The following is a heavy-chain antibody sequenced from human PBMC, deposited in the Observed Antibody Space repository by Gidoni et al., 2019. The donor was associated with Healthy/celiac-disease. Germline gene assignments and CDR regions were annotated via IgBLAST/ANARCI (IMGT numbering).Heavy chain of an antibody. CDR3: ARRPVDSSSSGGLVYYYYYGMDV. J-gene: IGHJ6*02. Sequence: QVQLVQSGAEVKKPGSSVKVSCKASGGTFSSYAISWVRQAPGQGLEWMGGIIPIFGIANYAQKFQGRVTITADKSTSTAYMELSSLRSEDTAVYYCARRPVDSSSSGGLVYYYYYGMDVWGQGTTVTVSS. D-gene: IGHD6-6*01. V-gene: IGHV1-69*17. CDR2: IIPIFGIA. CDR1: GGTFSSYA.